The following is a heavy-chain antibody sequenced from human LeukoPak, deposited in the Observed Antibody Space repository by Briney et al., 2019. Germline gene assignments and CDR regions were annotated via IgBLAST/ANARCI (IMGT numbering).Heavy chain of an antibody. CDR2: IHYSGTT. Sequence: SETLSLTCTVSGGSISSYYWSWIRQTPGKGLEWIGYIHYSGTTNYNPPLESRVTISVDTSKNQFSLKLSSVTAADTAVYYCARDRTVTTPEVWGQGTLVTVSS. J-gene: IGHJ4*02. CDR3: ARDRTVTTPEV. V-gene: IGHV4-59*01. D-gene: IGHD4-17*01. CDR1: GGSISSYY.